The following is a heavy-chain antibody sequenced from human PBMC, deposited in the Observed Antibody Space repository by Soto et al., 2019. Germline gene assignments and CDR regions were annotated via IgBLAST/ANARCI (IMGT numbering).Heavy chain of an antibody. CDR2: ISGSGDNT. V-gene: IGHV3-23*01. D-gene: IGHD2-15*01. CDR3: ARDPLVVRFDS. Sequence: GGSLRLSCAASGFTFRSYVMSWVRQAPGKGLDWVSGISGSGDNTYYADSVKGRFTNSRDNSKNTLYLQMNSLRAEDTAVYYCARDPLVVRFDSWGQGTLVTVSS. J-gene: IGHJ4*02. CDR1: GFTFRSYV.